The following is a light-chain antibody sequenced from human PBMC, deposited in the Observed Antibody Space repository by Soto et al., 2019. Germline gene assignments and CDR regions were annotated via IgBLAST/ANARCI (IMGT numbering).Light chain of an antibody. CDR3: QQSGNLPT. V-gene: IGKV1-33*01. Sequence: DIQMTQSPSSLSASVGDRVTITCQASQDINNYLNWYQQKPGKAPKLLIYDASNLDTGVPSRFSGSASVTDFSFAVSSLQPEDFATYYCQQSGNLPTFGGGTPVDIK. CDR1: QDINNY. CDR2: DAS. J-gene: IGKJ4*01.